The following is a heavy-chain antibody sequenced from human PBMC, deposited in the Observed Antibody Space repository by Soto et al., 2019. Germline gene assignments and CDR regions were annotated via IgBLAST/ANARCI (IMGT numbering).Heavy chain of an antibody. D-gene: IGHD5-12*01. CDR2: TSYDGSNK. V-gene: IGHV3-30*18. CDR1: GFTFSLYG. J-gene: IGHJ6*02. Sequence: QVQLVESGGGVVQPGRSLRLSCAASGFTFSLYGMHWVRQAPGKGLGWVAVTSYDGSNKYYADSVKGRFTISRDNSKNTLYLQRNSLRVEDTAVYYCAKDSGYSGYDVYDYYYGMDVWGQGTTVTVSS. CDR3: AKDSGYSGYDVYDYYYGMDV.